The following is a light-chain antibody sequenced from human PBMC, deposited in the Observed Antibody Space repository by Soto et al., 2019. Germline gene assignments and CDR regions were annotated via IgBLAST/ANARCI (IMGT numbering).Light chain of an antibody. CDR2: EVS. J-gene: IGLJ1*01. Sequence: QSALTQPPSASGSPGQSVTISCTGTSSDVGGYNYVSWCQQHPGKAPKLMIYEVSKRPSGVPDRFSGSKSGNTASLTVSGLQAEDEADYYCSSYAGSNNLGVFGTGTKVTVL. CDR1: SSDVGGYNY. V-gene: IGLV2-8*01. CDR3: SSYAGSNNLGV.